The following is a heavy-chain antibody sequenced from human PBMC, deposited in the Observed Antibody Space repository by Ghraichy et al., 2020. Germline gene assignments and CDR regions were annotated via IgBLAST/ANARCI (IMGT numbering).Heavy chain of an antibody. CDR1: GYSFTSYW. CDR3: ARRKYYYDSSGYNLHAFDI. CDR2: IYPGDSDT. V-gene: IGHV5-51*01. Sequence: GESLNISCKGSGYSFTSYWIGWVRQMPGKGLEWMGIIYPGDSDTRYSPSFQGQVTISADKSISTAYLQWSSLKASDTAMYYCARRKYYYDSSGYNLHAFDIWGQGTMVTVSS. J-gene: IGHJ3*02. D-gene: IGHD3-22*01.